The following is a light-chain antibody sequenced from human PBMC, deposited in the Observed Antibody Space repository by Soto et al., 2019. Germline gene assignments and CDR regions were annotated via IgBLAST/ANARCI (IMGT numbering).Light chain of an antibody. V-gene: IGLV1-51*01. CDR2: DNN. CDR3: GTWDSSLSAVV. Sequence: QSVLTQPPSVSAAPRQKVTISCSGSSSDIGNNYVSWYQQLPGTAPKLLIYDNNKRPSGIPDRFCGSKSGTSATLGITGLQTGDEADYYCGTWDSSLSAVVFGGGTKLTVL. CDR1: SSDIGNNY. J-gene: IGLJ2*01.